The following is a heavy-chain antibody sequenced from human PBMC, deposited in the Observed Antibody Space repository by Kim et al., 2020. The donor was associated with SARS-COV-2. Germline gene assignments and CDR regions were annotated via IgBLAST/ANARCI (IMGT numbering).Heavy chain of an antibody. Sequence: VKGRFTISRDDSKNSAYLQMNSLKTEDTAVYYCTRVVIDKNYSYNMDVWGKGTTVTVSS. V-gene: IGHV3-73*01. CDR3: TRVVIDKNYSYNMDV. J-gene: IGHJ6*04. D-gene: IGHD2-21*01.